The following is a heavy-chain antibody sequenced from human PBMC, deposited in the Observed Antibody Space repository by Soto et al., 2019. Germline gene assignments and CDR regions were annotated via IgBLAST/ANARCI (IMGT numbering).Heavy chain of an antibody. CDR2: IGTAGDT. CDR1: GFTFSSYD. Sequence: GGSLRLSCAASGFTFSSYDMHWVRQATGKGLEWVSAIGTAGDTYYPGSVKGRFTISRENAKNSLYLQMNSLRAEDTAVYYCARDFFATHPVGATADDYYYYGMDVWGQGTTVTVSS. D-gene: IGHD1-26*01. J-gene: IGHJ6*02. CDR3: ARDFFATHPVGATADDYYYYGMDV. V-gene: IGHV3-13*01.